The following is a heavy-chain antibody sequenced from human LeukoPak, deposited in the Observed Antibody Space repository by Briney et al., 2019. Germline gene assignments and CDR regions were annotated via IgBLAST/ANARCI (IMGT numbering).Heavy chain of an antibody. V-gene: IGHV3-48*03. CDR1: GFSFSSYD. CDR2: ISSSGGTT. D-gene: IGHD3-16*01. Sequence: GGSLRLSCAASGFSFSSYDMNWVRQAQGKGLEWVSYISSSGGTTYYADFVNGRFTISRDNAKNSLYLQMNSLRAEDTAAYYCARDRGGSSAYWYFDLWGRGTLVSVSS. J-gene: IGHJ2*01. CDR3: ARDRGGSSAYWYFDL.